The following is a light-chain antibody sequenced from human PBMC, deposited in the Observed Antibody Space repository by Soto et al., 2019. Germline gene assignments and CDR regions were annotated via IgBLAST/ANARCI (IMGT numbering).Light chain of an antibody. J-gene: IGLJ1*01. CDR1: SSDVGAYDF. CDR2: EVS. CDR3: SSYTTSSTRV. V-gene: IGLV2-14*03. Sequence: QSALTQPASVSGSPGQSITISCTGTSSDVGAYDFVSWYQQHPDKAPKLMIYEVSNRPSGVSHRFSGSKSVNTATLTISGRQAEDEADYYCSSYTTSSTRVFGTGTKLTVL.